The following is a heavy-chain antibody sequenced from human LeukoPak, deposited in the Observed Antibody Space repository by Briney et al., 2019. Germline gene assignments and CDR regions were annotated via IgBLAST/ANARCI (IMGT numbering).Heavy chain of an antibody. CDR3: ARDLEGLRLGELTYFDY. CDR1: GGSISSYY. D-gene: IGHD3-16*01. CDR2: IYYSGST. V-gene: IGHV4-59*01. Sequence: SETLSLTCTVSGGSISSYYWSWIRQPPGKGLEWIGYIYYSGSTNYNPSLKSRVTISVDTSKNQFSLKLSSVTAADTAVYYCARDLEGLRLGELTYFDYWGQGTLVTVSS. J-gene: IGHJ4*02.